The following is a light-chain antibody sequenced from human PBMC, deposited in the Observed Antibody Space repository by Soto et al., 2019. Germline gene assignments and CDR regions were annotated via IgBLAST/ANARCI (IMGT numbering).Light chain of an antibody. CDR3: CSYAGDYTLV. V-gene: IGLV2-11*01. CDR2: DVN. J-gene: IGLJ2*01. CDR1: HKDVAGYNY. Sequence: QSALTQPRSVSGSPGQSVTISCTGTHKDVAGYNYVSWYQRRPGKAPQLIIFDVNKRPSGVPDRFSGSKSGNTASLTISGLQIEDEATFYCCSYAGDYTLVFGGGTKLTVL.